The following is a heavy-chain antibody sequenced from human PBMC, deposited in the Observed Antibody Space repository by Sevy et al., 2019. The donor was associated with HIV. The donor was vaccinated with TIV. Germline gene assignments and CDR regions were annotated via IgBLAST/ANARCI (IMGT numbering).Heavy chain of an antibody. CDR3: AKLYDILTGHDFGFDY. D-gene: IGHD3-9*01. Sequence: GSLRLSCAASGFTFSDYFMSWIRQAPGKGLEWVSYMSSSGYTIYYADSVKGRFTISRDNAKNSLYLQMNSLRAEDTAVYYCAKLYDILTGHDFGFDYWGQGALVTVSS. CDR1: GFTFSDYF. J-gene: IGHJ4*02. CDR2: MSSSGYTI. V-gene: IGHV3-11*01.